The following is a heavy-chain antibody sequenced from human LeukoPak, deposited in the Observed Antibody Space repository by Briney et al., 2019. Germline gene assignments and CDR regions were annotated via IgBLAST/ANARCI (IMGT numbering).Heavy chain of an antibody. CDR3: ARGCSSTSCDYAVDY. J-gene: IGHJ4*02. Sequence: SETLSLTCTVSGGSISSGDYYWSWIRQPPGKGLEWIGYIYYSGSTYYNPSLKSRVTISVDTSKNQFSLKLSSVTAADTAVYYCARGCSSTSCDYAVDYWGQGTLVTVSS. CDR2: IYYSGST. CDR1: GGSISSGDYY. V-gene: IGHV4-30-4*01. D-gene: IGHD2-2*01.